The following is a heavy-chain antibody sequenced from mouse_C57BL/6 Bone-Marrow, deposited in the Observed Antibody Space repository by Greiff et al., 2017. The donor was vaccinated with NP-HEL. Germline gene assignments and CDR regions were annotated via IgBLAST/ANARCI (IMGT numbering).Heavy chain of an antibody. CDR1: GFTFSSYG. CDR2: ISSGGSYT. V-gene: IGHV5-6*02. J-gene: IGHJ2*01. Sequence: EVKLMESGGDLVKPGGSLKLSCAASGFTFSSYGMSWVRQTPDKRLEWVATISSGGSYTYYPDSVKGRFTISRDNAKNTLYLQMSSLKSEDTAMYYCARRGYYDYDAFDYWGQGTTLTVSS. D-gene: IGHD2-4*01. CDR3: ARRGYYDYDAFDY.